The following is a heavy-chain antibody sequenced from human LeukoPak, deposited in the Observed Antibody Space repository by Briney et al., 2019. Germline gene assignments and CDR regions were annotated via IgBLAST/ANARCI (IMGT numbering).Heavy chain of an antibody. J-gene: IGHJ6*04. Sequence: PGGSLRLSCAASGFTFSSYSMNWVRQAPGKGLEWVSSISSSSSYIYYAASVKGRFTISRDNAKNSLYLQMNSLRAEDTAVYYCARDGVLRFLERADVWGKGTTVTVSS. CDR3: ARDGVLRFLERADV. CDR1: GFTFSSYS. V-gene: IGHV3-21*01. D-gene: IGHD3-3*01. CDR2: ISSSSSYI.